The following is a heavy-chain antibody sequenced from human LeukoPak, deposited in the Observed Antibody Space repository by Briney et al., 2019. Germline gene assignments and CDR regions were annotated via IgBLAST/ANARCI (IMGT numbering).Heavy chain of an antibody. D-gene: IGHD3-9*01. CDR2: IYYSGST. J-gene: IGHJ5*02. V-gene: IGHV4-61*01. Sequence: SETLSLTCTVSGGSVSSGSYYWSWIRQPPGKGLEWIGYIYYSGSTNYNPSLKSRVTISVDTSKNQFSLKLSSVTAADTAVYYCAREWYYDILTSSPWFDPWGQGTLVTVSS. CDR3: AREWYYDILTSSPWFDP. CDR1: GGSVSSGSYY.